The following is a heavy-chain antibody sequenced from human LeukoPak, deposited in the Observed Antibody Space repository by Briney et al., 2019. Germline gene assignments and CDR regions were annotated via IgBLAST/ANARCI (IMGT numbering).Heavy chain of an antibody. CDR2: ISYDGSNK. CDR3: ARPGLHDYADY. CDR1: GFTFSSYA. Sequence: GRSLRLSCAASGFTFSSYAMHWVRQAPGKGPEWVAVISYDGSNKYCADSVKGRFTISRDNSKNTLYLQMNSLRAEDTAVYYCARPGLHDYADYWGQGTLVTVSS. D-gene: IGHD4-17*01. J-gene: IGHJ4*02. V-gene: IGHV3-30-3*01.